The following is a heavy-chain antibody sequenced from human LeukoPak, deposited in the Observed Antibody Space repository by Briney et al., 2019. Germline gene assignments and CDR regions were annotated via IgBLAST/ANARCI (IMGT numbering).Heavy chain of an antibody. D-gene: IGHD3-22*01. CDR1: GFTFRSYW. CDR3: ARIGYSSGYYFFDY. V-gene: IGHV3-74*01. Sequence: GGSLRLSCAASGFTFRSYWMNWVRQAPGKGLVWVSRINSDGSSTRYADSVKGRFTMSRDNAKNTLYLQMNSLRAEDTAVYYCARIGYSSGYYFFDYWGQGTLVTVSS. CDR2: INSDGSST. J-gene: IGHJ4*02.